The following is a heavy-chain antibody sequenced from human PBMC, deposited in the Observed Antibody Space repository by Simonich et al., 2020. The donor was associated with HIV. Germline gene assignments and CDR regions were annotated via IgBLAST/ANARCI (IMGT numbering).Heavy chain of an antibody. D-gene: IGHD2-21*02. CDR3: ARYGGNSGDYFDY. J-gene: IGHJ4*02. V-gene: IGHV3-7*01. CDR2: IKEGGSEE. CDR1: GFTFSSNW. Sequence: EVQLVESGGGLVQPGGSLRLSCAASGFTFSSNWMSWVRQAPGKGLEWVANIKEGGSEEYYVDSVKGRFTSSRDNAKNSLYLQMNSLRAEDTAVYYCARYGGNSGDYFDYWGQGILVTVSS.